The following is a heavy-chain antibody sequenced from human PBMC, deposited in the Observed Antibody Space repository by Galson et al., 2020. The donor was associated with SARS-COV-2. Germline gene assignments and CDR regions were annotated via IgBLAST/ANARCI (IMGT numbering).Heavy chain of an antibody. CDR3: AKDLDVGEAADWFDP. V-gene: IGHV3-23*01. CDR2: ISGGGGET. CDR1: GFTFSSCH. J-gene: IGHJ5*02. Sequence: TGGSLRLSCAASGFTFSSCHMSWVRQAPGKGLEWVSSISGGGGETHYADSVRGRFSISRDNSKNTLYLQMNSLRVEDTAIYYCAKDLDVGEAADWFDPRGQGILVTVSS. D-gene: IGHD6-19*01.